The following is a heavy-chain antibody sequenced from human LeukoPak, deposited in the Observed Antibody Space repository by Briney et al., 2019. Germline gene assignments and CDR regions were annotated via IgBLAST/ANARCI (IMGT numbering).Heavy chain of an antibody. Sequence: PGGSLRLSCAASGFTFSSYAMGWVRQAPGKGLEWVPAISGSGGSTYYADSVKGRFTISRDNSKNTLYLQMNSLRAEDTAVYYCAKTGDCTGGVCCVLDYFDYWGQGTLVTVSS. D-gene: IGHD2-8*02. CDR1: GFTFSSYA. J-gene: IGHJ4*02. CDR2: ISGSGGST. CDR3: AKTGDCTGGVCCVLDYFDY. V-gene: IGHV3-23*01.